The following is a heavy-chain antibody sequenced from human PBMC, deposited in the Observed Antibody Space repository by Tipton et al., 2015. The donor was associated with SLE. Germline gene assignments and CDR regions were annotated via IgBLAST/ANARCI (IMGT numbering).Heavy chain of an antibody. CDR1: GGSISSGSHY. J-gene: IGHJ5*02. D-gene: IGHD4-11*01. CDR2: IYHSGNT. Sequence: TLSLTCTVSGGSISSGSHYWGWIRQSPGKGLEWIGSIYHSGNTYYNPSLQSRVTISQDTSKNLFSLKLTSVTAADTAVYYCARRADDYSNWFDPWGRGSLVIVSS. CDR3: ARRADDYSNWFDP. V-gene: IGHV4-39*07.